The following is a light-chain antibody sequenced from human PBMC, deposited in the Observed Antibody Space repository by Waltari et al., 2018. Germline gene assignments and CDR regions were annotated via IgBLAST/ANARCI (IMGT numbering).Light chain of an antibody. J-gene: IGLJ3*02. V-gene: IGLV3-21*04. CDR1: NIGSKS. CDR2: YDS. Sequence: YVLTQPPSVSVDPGKTARLTCGGDNIGSKSVSWYQPKPGQAPVLVMFYDSDRPSEIPERFAGSNTGNTATLTISWVEAGDEADYHCQVWDDVTDSGVFGGGTKLTVL. CDR3: QVWDDVTDSGV.